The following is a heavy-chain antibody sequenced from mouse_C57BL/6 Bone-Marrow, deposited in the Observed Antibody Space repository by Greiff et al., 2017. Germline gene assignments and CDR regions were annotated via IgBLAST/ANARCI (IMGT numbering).Heavy chain of an antibody. D-gene: IGHD2-1*01. CDR1: GFTFSSYA. V-gene: IGHV5-4*01. CDR3: ARDLLYGNYGFAY. CDR2: ISDGGSYT. Sequence: EVKLMESGGGLVKPGGSLKLSCAASGFTFSSYAMSWVRQTPEKRLEWVATISDGGSYTYYPDNVKGRFTISRDNAKNNLYLQMSHLKSEDTAMYYCARDLLYGNYGFAYWGQGTLVTVSA. J-gene: IGHJ3*01.